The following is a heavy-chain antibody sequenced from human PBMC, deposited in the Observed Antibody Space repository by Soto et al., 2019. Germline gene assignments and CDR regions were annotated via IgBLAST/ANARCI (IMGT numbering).Heavy chain of an antibody. J-gene: IGHJ4*02. CDR2: INAGDGTT. Sequence: ASVKVSCKASGYTFTSYPMHWVRQVPGQRLEWMAWINAGDGTTKYSQRLQGRVTLTRDTCASTAYMGLSSLTSEDTGVYYCARNGGAGAAYSNDYWGQGSLVTVAS. D-gene: IGHD6-19*01. V-gene: IGHV1-3*01. CDR1: GYTFTSYP. CDR3: ARNGGAGAAYSNDY.